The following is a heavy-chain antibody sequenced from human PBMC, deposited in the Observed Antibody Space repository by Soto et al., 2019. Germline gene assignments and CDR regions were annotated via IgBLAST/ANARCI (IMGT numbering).Heavy chain of an antibody. CDR2: VSGGGIT. CDR3: VKGFWGDY. CDR1: GFTFSSHD. J-gene: IGHJ4*02. V-gene: IGHV3-23*01. D-gene: IGHD3-16*01. Sequence: EVQLLESGGGLVQPGGSLRLSCSASGFTFSSHDMIWVRQAPGKGLEWVSGVSGGGITSYADSEKGRFTISRDKSRNTLYLQMNSLRVEDTAVYYCVKGFWGDYWGLGTLVTVSS.